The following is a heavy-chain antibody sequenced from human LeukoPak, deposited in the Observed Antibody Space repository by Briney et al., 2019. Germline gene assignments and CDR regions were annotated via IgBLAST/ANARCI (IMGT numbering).Heavy chain of an antibody. D-gene: IGHD4-11*01. CDR2: ISSSSSYI. J-gene: IGHJ6*03. V-gene: IGHV3-21*01. CDR1: GFTFSSYS. CDR3: ARAYSNYGNYYYYYYMDV. Sequence: GSLRLSCAASGFTFSSYSMNWVRQAPGKGLEWVSSISSSSSYIYYADSVKGRFTISRDNAKNSLYLQMNSLRAEDTAVYYCARAYSNYGNYYYYYYMDVWGKGTTVTVSS.